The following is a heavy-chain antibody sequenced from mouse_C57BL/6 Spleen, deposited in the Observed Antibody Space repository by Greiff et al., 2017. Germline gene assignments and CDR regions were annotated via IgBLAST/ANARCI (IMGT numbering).Heavy chain of an antibody. CDR1: GYTFTDYE. J-gene: IGHJ1*03. V-gene: IGHV1-15*01. CDR3: TRSYYYGSSHWYFDV. Sequence: QVQLQQSGAELVRPGASVTLSCKASGYTFTDYEMHWVKQTPVHGLEWIGAIDPETGGTAYNQKFKGKAILTADKSSSTAYMALRSLTSEDSAVYYCTRSYYYGSSHWYFDVWGTGTTVTVSS. D-gene: IGHD1-1*01. CDR2: IDPETGGT.